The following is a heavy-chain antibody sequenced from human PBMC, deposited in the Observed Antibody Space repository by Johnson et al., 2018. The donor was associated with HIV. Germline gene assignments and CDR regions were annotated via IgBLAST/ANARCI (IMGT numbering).Heavy chain of an antibody. CDR2: IKRETDVGTR. J-gene: IGHJ3*02. D-gene: IGHD3-16*01. CDR1: GFTFSQAW. Sequence: EVQLVESGGGLVKPGESLKLSCVGSGFTFSQAWMSWVRQAPGKGLEWVARIKRETDVGTRDYAASVKGRFSISRNDSKKTLYLQMSNLKTDDTAVYYCTRRVKSGGGSIGGQGTMVNVSS. CDR3: TRRVKSGGGSI. V-gene: IGHV3-15*01.